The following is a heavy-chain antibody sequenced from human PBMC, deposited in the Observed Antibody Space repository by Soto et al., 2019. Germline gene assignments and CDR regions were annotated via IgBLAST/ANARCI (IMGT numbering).Heavy chain of an antibody. Sequence: QVQLQESGPGLVKPSQTLSLTCTVSGGSISSGGYYWSWIRQHPGKGLEWIGDIYYSGSTYYNPSLKSRVTISVDTSKNQFSLKLSSVTAADTAVYYCARGGVVVVPAAPDDAFDIWGQGTMVTVSS. J-gene: IGHJ3*02. D-gene: IGHD2-2*01. CDR3: ARGGVVVVPAAPDDAFDI. CDR2: IYYSGST. CDR1: GGSISSGGYY. V-gene: IGHV4-31*03.